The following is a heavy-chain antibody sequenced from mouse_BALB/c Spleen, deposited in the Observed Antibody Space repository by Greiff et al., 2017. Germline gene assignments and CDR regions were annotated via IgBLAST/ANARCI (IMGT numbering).Heavy chain of an antibody. CDR2: INPSTGYT. V-gene: IGHV1-7*01. CDR3: ARGDYEVDY. J-gene: IGHJ2*01. D-gene: IGHD2-4*01. CDR1: GYTFTSYW. Sequence: VQLQESGAELAKPGASVKMSCKASGYTFTSYWMHWVKQRPGQGLEWIGYINPSTGYTEYNQKFKDKATLTADKSSSTAYMQLSSLTSEDSAVYYCARGDYEVDYWGQGTTLTVSS.